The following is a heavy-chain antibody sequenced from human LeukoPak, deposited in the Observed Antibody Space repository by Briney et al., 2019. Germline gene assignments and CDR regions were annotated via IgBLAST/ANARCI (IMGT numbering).Heavy chain of an antibody. CDR2: IWNDGSNK. V-gene: IGHV3-33*01. CDR3: ASDGIAVDRGIGYFDY. J-gene: IGHJ4*02. D-gene: IGHD6-13*01. Sequence: GGSLRLSCAASGFTLRSYGTHWVRQAPGKGLEWVAVIWNDGSNKYYADSVKGRFTISRDNSENTLYLQMNSLRAEDTALYYCASDGIAVDRGIGYFDYWGQGTLVTVSS. CDR1: GFTLRSYG.